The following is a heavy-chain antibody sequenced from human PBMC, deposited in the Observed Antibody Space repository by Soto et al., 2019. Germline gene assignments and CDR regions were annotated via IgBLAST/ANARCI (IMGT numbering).Heavy chain of an antibody. V-gene: IGHV1-18*01. Sequence: ASVKVSCKASGYTFTSYGISWVRQAPGQGLEWMGWISAYNGNTNYAQKLQGRVTMTTDTSTSTAYMELRSLRSDDTAVYYCARGILEDDFWSGYYDREYDYWGQGTLVTVSS. CDR3: ARGILEDDFWSGYYDREYDY. J-gene: IGHJ4*02. D-gene: IGHD3-3*01. CDR1: GYTFTSYG. CDR2: ISAYNGNT.